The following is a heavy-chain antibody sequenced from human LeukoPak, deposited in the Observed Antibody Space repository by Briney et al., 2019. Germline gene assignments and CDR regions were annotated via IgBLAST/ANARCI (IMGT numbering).Heavy chain of an antibody. CDR1: GGSISSSSYY. CDR2: IYYSGST. V-gene: IGHV4-39*07. J-gene: IGHJ6*03. CDR3: ARSYYYYYMDV. Sequence: SETLSLTCTVSGGSISSSSYYWGWIRQPPGKGLEWIGSIYYSGSTYYNPSLKSRVTISVDTSKNQFSLKLSSVTAADTAVYYCARSYYYYYMDVWGKGTTVTVSS.